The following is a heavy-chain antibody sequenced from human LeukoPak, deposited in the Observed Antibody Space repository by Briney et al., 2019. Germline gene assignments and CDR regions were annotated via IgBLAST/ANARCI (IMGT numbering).Heavy chain of an antibody. V-gene: IGHV3-74*01. CDR1: GFTFSSYW. J-gene: IGHJ4*02. D-gene: IGHD1-26*01. Sequence: GGSLRLYCAASGFTFSSYWMHWVRQAPGQGLVWVSRINSDGSSTTYADSVKGRFTISRDNAKNTLYLQMNSLRAEDTAVYYCAASSGGSYYFDYWGQGTLVTVSS. CDR2: INSDGSST. CDR3: AASSGGSYYFDY.